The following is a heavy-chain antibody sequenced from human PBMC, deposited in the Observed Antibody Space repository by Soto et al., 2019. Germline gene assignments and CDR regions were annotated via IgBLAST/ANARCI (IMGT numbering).Heavy chain of an antibody. CDR1: GYTFTGYW. D-gene: IGHD3-10*01. CDR3: AKHYGTGSANSFDV. J-gene: IGHJ3*01. V-gene: IGHV5-10-1*01. Sequence: PGESLKISCRGSGYTFTGYWISWVRQMPGKGLEWTGRVDPRESYVDYSPPFEGHVTISVDKAINTAFLQWSSLKASDTAMYYCAKHYGTGSANSFDVWGLGTMVTVSS. CDR2: VDPRESYV.